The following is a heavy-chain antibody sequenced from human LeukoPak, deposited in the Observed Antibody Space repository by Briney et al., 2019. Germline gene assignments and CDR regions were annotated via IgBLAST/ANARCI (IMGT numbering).Heavy chain of an antibody. CDR1: GGTFSSYA. CDR2: IIPIFGTA. D-gene: IGHD3-3*01. J-gene: IGHJ3*02. Sequence: SVKVSXKASGGTFSSYAISWVRQAPGQGLEWMGRIIPIFGTANYAQKFQGRVTITTDESTSTAYMELSSLRSEDTAVYYCARGVVHDFWSGYLPDDAFDIWGQGTMVTVSS. V-gene: IGHV1-69*05. CDR3: ARGVVHDFWSGYLPDDAFDI.